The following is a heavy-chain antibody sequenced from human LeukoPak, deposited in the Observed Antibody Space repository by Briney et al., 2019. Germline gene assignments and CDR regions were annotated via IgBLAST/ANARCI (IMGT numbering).Heavy chain of an antibody. Sequence: GGSLRLSCAASGFTFSSYWMHWVRQAPGKGLVWVSRINSDGSSMIYADSVKGRFTISRDNAKDSLYLQMSSLRDEDTAVYYCARDSGYSYADDYWGQGTLVTVSS. J-gene: IGHJ4*02. CDR3: ARDSGYSYADDY. CDR1: GFTFSSYW. CDR2: INSDGSSM. V-gene: IGHV3-74*01. D-gene: IGHD5-18*01.